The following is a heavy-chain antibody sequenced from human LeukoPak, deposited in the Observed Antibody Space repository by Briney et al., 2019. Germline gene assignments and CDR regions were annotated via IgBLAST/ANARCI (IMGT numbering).Heavy chain of an antibody. CDR2: IYYSGST. J-gene: IGHJ5*02. CDR3: AREEIRSWFDP. CDR1: GGSISSYY. Sequence: SETLSLTCTVSGGSISSYYRSWIRQPPGKGLEWIGYIYYSGSTNYNPSLKSRVTISVDTSKNQFSLELSSVTAADTAVYYCAREEIRSWFDPWGQGTLVTVSS. D-gene: IGHD5-24*01. V-gene: IGHV4-59*01.